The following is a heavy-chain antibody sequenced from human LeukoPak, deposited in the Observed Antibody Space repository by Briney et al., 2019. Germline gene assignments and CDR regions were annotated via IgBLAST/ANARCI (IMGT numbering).Heavy chain of an antibody. CDR2: IYYSGST. CDR1: GGSISSYY. V-gene: IGHV4-59*01. Sequence: SETLSLTCTVSGGSISSYYWSWIRQPPGKGLEWIGYIYYSGSTNYNPSLKSRVPISVDTSKNQFSLKLSSVTAADTAVYYCARPTYYYDSSGSPHWYFDLWGRGTLVTVSS. CDR3: ARPTYYYDSSGSPHWYFDL. J-gene: IGHJ2*01. D-gene: IGHD3-22*01.